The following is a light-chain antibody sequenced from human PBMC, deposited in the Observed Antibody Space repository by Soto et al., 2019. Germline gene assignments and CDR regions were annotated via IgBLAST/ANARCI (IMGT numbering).Light chain of an antibody. J-gene: IGKJ5*01. CDR1: QSISSY. CDR2: DAS. V-gene: IGKV3-11*01. CDR3: QQRSNWLT. Sequence: EIVLTQSPATLSLSPGERATLSCRASQSISSYLAWYQQKPGQAPRLLIYDASNRATGIPDRFSGSGSGTDFTLTISSLEPEDFAVYYCQQRSNWLTLGQGTRLEIK.